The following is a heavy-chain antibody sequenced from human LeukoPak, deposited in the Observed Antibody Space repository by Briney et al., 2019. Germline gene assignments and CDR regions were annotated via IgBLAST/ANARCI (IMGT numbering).Heavy chain of an antibody. V-gene: IGHV3-23*01. CDR3: AKGGRVAYYYYTIDI. D-gene: IGHD3/OR15-3a*01. J-gene: IGHJ6*02. CDR2: ISNNGGYT. CDR1: GFTFSSSA. Sequence: GGSLRLSCAASGFTFSSSAMSWVRQAPGKGLEWVSAISNNGGYTYYADSVQGRFTISRDNSKSTLCLQMNSLRAEDTAVYYCAKGGRVAYYYYTIDIWGQGTTVTVSS.